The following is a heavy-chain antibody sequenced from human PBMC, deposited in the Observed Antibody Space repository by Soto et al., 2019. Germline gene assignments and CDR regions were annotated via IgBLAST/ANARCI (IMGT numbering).Heavy chain of an antibody. Sequence: EVQLVESGGGLVQPGGSLRLSCAASGFTFSSYEMNWVRQAPGKGLEWVSYISSSGSTIYYADSVKGRFTISRDNAKNSLYLQMNSLRAGDTGVYYCARGQYSSGGGYFDYWGQETLVTVSS. CDR1: GFTFSSYE. V-gene: IGHV3-48*03. CDR3: ARGQYSSGGGYFDY. CDR2: ISSSGSTI. J-gene: IGHJ4*02. D-gene: IGHD6-19*01.